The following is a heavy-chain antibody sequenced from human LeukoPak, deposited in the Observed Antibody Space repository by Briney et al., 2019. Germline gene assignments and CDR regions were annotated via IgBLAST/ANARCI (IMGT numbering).Heavy chain of an antibody. V-gene: IGHV1-3*01. CDR1: GYTFTSYA. Sequence: ASVKVSCKASGYTFTSYAMHWVRQAPGQRLEWMGWINAGNGNTKYSQKFQGRVTITRDTSASTAYMELSSLRSEDTAVYYCASGRVVAATMAYYYYGMDVWGQGTAVTVSS. D-gene: IGHD2-15*01. J-gene: IGHJ6*02. CDR2: INAGNGNT. CDR3: ASGRVVAATMAYYYYGMDV.